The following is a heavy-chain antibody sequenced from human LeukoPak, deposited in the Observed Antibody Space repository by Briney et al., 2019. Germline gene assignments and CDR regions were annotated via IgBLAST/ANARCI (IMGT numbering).Heavy chain of an antibody. J-gene: IGHJ4*02. CDR2: IRAGGRGT. D-gene: IGHD5-24*01. V-gene: IGHV3-23*01. CDR3: ANDLEMSTTRYSFDH. Sequence: QAGRSLRLSCAASRFTFSLYGMRSVRQAPGEGLESVSGIRAGGRGTYYADSVKGRLTISRDNSKNTVDLHLSSLSAEDTAVYYCANDLEMSTTRYSFDHWGKGALVTVSS. CDR1: RFTFSLYG.